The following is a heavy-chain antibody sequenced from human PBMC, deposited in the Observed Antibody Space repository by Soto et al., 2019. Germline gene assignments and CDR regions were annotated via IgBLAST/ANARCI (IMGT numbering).Heavy chain of an antibody. CDR1: GSTFSSYS. J-gene: IGHJ4*02. Sequence: PGGSLRLSCAASGSTFSSYSMNWVRQAPGKGLEWVSYISSSSSTIYYADSVKGRFTISRDNAKNSLYLQMNSLRDEDTAVYYCARGLYYYDSSGYWGYWGQGTLVTVSS. CDR2: ISSSSSTI. CDR3: ARGLYYYDSSGYWGY. V-gene: IGHV3-48*02. D-gene: IGHD3-22*01.